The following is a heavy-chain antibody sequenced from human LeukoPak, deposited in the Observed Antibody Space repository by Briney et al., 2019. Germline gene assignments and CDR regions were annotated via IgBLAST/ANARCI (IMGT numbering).Heavy chain of an antibody. CDR2: MNPSSGNT. CDR1: GYTFTSYD. Sequence: GASVKVSCTASGYTFTSYDINWVRQATGQGLEWMGWMNPSSGNTGYAQKFQGRVTMTRNTSISTAYMELSSLRSEDTAVYYCARGVRARFDSWGQGTLVTVSS. CDR3: ARGVRARFDS. J-gene: IGHJ5*01. V-gene: IGHV1-8*01. D-gene: IGHD3-10*01.